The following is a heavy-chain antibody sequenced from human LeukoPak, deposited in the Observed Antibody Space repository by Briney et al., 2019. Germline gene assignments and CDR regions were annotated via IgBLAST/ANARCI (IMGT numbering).Heavy chain of an antibody. V-gene: IGHV3-20*04. CDR1: GFTFDDYG. Sequence: GGSLRPSCAASGFTFDDYGMSWVRQAPGKGLEWVSGINWNGGSTGYADSVKGRFTISRDNAKNSLYLQMNSLRAGDTALYYCARGTLKAAATDFDYWGQGTLVTVSS. CDR2: INWNGGST. D-gene: IGHD6-13*01. J-gene: IGHJ4*02. CDR3: ARGTLKAAATDFDY.